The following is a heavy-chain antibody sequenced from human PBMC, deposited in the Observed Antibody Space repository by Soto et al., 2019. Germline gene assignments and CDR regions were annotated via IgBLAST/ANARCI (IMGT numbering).Heavy chain of an antibody. J-gene: IGHJ5*01. D-gene: IGHD1-26*01. CDR1: RFTFSDFA. Sequence: DVQLLESGGGLVQPGGSLTLSCAASRFTFSDFAMSWVRQAPGKGLEWVSSLGGGEADTYYADSVKGRFTISRENSKNTVELQMDSLRDEDTAIYYCAKDAVSYNGKWDWFDSWGQGTLVNVSS. CDR3: AKDAVSYNGKWDWFDS. CDR2: LGGGEADT. V-gene: IGHV3-23*01.